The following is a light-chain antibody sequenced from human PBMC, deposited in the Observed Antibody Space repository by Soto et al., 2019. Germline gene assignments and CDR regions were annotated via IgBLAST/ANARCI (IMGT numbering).Light chain of an antibody. Sequence: QPVLTQPPSASGSPGQSVTISCTGTSSDVGGYNFVSWYQQHAGKAPKLLIHEVSKRPSGVPDRFSASKSGNTASLTVSGLQAEDEADYYCSSNAGPNIVLFGGGTKLTVL. V-gene: IGLV2-8*01. CDR1: SSDVGGYNF. CDR2: EVS. J-gene: IGLJ3*02. CDR3: SSNAGPNIVL.